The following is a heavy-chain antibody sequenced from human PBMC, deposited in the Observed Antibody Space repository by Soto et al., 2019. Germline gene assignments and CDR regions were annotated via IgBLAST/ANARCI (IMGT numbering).Heavy chain of an antibody. Sequence: QVQLVQSGAEVKKPGSSVQVSCKASGGGNLRDYRTTWVRQAPGQGLEWMGGIIPKLGSANYAQNFQGSVTITAEESTSTVYMELRSLRSEDTAVYYCARGGGGYNCGAVYCGRGAPVTVSS. CDR2: IIPKLGSA. V-gene: IGHV1-69*01. D-gene: IGHD5-12*01. CDR1: GGGNLRDYR. J-gene: IGHJ4*02. CDR3: ARGGGGYNCGAVY.